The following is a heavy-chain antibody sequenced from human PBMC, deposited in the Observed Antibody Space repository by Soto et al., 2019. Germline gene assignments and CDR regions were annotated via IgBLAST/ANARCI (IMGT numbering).Heavy chain of an antibody. D-gene: IGHD6-13*01. Sequence: SETLSLTCTVSGGSISSGGYYWSWIRQHPGKGLEWIGYIYYSGSTYYNPSLKSRVTISVDTSKNQFSLKLSSVTAADTAVYYCARDGRSSSHYYYYGMDVWGQGTTVTAP. CDR1: GGSISSGGYY. CDR2: IYYSGST. CDR3: ARDGRSSSHYYYYGMDV. J-gene: IGHJ6*02. V-gene: IGHV4-31*03.